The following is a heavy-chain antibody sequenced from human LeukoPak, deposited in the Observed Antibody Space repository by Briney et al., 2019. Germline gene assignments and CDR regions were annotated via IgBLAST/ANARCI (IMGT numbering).Heavy chain of an antibody. CDR2: ISGSGGST. V-gene: IGHV3-23*01. D-gene: IGHD3-10*01. J-gene: IGHJ4*02. CDR1: GFTFSSYG. CDR3: ARGRITVVRGIISNYFDY. Sequence: GGSLRLSCAASGFTFSSYGMSWVRQAPGKGLEWVSAISGSGGSTYYADSVKGRFTISRDNSKNTLYLQMNGLRAEDTAVYYCARGRITVVRGIISNYFDYWGQGTLVTVSS.